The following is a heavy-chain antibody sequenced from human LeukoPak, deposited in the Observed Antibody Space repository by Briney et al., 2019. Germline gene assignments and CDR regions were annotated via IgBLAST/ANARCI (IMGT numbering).Heavy chain of an antibody. CDR1: GYSISSGYY. Sequence: SETLSLTCTVSGYSISSGYYWGWIRQPPGKGLEWIGSIYHSGSTYYNPSLKSRVTMSVDTSKNQFSLKLSSVTAADTAVYYCASLDSGSYYSIDYWGQGTLVTVSS. D-gene: IGHD1-26*01. CDR2: IYHSGST. CDR3: ASLDSGSYYSIDY. V-gene: IGHV4-38-2*02. J-gene: IGHJ4*02.